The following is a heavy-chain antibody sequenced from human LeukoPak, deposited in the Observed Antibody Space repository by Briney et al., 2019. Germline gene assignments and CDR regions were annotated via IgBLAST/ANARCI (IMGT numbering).Heavy chain of an antibody. V-gene: IGHV3-48*04. CDR3: VAAGN. CDR1: GFTFSTYT. D-gene: IGHD6-13*01. J-gene: IGHJ4*02. Sequence: GGSLRLSCAASGFTFSTYTINWVRQAPGKGLEWVSYISSSSSAKYYADSVKGRFTISRDNARNSLSLQMDSLRAEDTAVYYCVAAGNWGQGTLVTVSS. CDR2: ISSSSSAK.